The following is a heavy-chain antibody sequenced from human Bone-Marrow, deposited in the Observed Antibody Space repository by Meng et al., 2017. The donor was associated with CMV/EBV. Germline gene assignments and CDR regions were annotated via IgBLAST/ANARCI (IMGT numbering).Heavy chain of an antibody. D-gene: IGHD4-11*01. CDR2: ISWNGGSI. CDR3: ARTPTVTTYTYYYYYGMDV. Sequence: SLKISCVASGFIFDDFAMHWVRQAPGKGLEWVSSISWNGGSIGYADSVKGRFTISRDNAKNSLYLQMNSLRAEDTAVYYCARTPTVTTYTYYYYYGMDVWGQGTTVTVSS. CDR1: GFIFDDFA. V-gene: IGHV3-9*01. J-gene: IGHJ6*02.